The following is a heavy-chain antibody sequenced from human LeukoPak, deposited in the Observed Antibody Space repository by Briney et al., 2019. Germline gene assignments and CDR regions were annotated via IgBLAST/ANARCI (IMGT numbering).Heavy chain of an antibody. J-gene: IGHJ4*02. CDR2: INHSGST. CDR3: ARDRGTWNDDGFDY. V-gene: IGHV4-34*01. D-gene: IGHD1-1*01. CDR1: GGSFSGYY. Sequence: SETLSLTCAVYGGSFSGYYWSWIRQPPGKGLEWIGEINHSGSTNYNPSLKSRVTMSVDTSKNQFSLKLSPVTAADTAVYYCARDRGTWNDDGFDYWGQGTLVTVSS.